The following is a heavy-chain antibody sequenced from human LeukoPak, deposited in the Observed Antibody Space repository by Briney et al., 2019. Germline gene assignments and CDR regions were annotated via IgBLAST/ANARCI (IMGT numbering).Heavy chain of an antibody. CDR3: AKDVVDTAMVVFDY. Sequence: GGSLRLSCAASGFTFSSYSMNWVRQAPGKGLEWVSSISSSSSYIYYADSVKGRFTISRDNSKNTLYLQMNSLRAEDTAVYYCAKDVVDTAMVVFDYWGQGTLVTVSS. J-gene: IGHJ4*02. V-gene: IGHV3-21*04. CDR1: GFTFSSYS. D-gene: IGHD5-18*01. CDR2: ISSSSSYI.